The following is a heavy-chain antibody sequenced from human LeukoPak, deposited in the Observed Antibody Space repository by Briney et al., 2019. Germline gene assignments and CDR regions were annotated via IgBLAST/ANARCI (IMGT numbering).Heavy chain of an antibody. CDR2: ISSSSSTV. J-gene: IGHJ5*02. CDR3: AKSDWFDP. V-gene: IGHV3-48*01. CDR1: GFTFSSYS. Sequence: GGSLRLSCAASGFTFSSYSMNWVRQAPGKGLEWVSYISSSSSTVYYADSVKGRFTISRDNAKNMLYLQMNSLRVEDTAVYYCAKSDWFDPWGQGTLVTVSS.